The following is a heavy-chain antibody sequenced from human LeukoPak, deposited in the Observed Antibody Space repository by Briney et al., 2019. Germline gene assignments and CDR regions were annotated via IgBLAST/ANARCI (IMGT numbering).Heavy chain of an antibody. CDR2: INPNSGGT. CDR1: GYTFTGYY. V-gene: IGHV1-2*02. CDR3: ARGPLRAVGYFDY. D-gene: IGHD4-23*01. Sequence: GASVKVSCKASGYTFTGYYMHWVRQAPGQGLEWMGWINPNSGGTNYAQKFQGRVTMTRDTSISTAYMELSRLRSDDTAVYYCARGPLRAVGYFDYWGQGTLVTVSS. J-gene: IGHJ4*02.